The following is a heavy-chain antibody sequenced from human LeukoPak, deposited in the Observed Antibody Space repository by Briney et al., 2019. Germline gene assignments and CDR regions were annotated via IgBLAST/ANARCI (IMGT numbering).Heavy chain of an antibody. D-gene: IGHD3-22*01. J-gene: IGHJ6*03. V-gene: IGHV4-61*02. CDR1: GGSISSGSYY. CDR2: IYTSGST. Sequence: SETLSLTCTVSGGSISSGSYYWSWIRQPAGKGLEWIGRIYTSGSTNYNPSLKSRVTMSVDTSKNQFSLKLSSVTAADTAVYYCARTRYDYYDSSGEVSYYMDVWGKGTTVTISS. CDR3: ARTRYDYYDSSGEVSYYMDV.